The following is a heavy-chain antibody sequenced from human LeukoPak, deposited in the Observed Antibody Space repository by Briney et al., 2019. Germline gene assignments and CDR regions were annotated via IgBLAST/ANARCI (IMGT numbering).Heavy chain of an antibody. Sequence: PGGSLRLSCAASGFTFSDYYMSWIRQAPGKGLEWVSYISSSGSTIYYADSVKRRFTISRDNAKNSLYLQMNSLRAEDTAVYYCASSLYGDYELLDYWGQGTLVTVSS. V-gene: IGHV3-11*01. CDR2: ISSSGSTI. CDR1: GFTFSDYY. J-gene: IGHJ4*02. CDR3: ASSLYGDYELLDY. D-gene: IGHD4-17*01.